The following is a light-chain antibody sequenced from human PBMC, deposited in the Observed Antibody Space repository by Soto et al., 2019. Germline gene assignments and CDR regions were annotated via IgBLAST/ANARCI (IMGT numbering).Light chain of an antibody. V-gene: IGKV3-15*01. CDR3: QQYNSWLWT. CDR1: QSVSTN. CDR2: GAS. Sequence: EIVMTQSPAILSVSPGERATLSCRASQSVSTNLAWFQQKPGQTPRLLFNGASTRATGIPARFTGSGSGTEFILTISSLQSEDFAAYYCQQYNSWLWTFGQGTKVDIK. J-gene: IGKJ1*01.